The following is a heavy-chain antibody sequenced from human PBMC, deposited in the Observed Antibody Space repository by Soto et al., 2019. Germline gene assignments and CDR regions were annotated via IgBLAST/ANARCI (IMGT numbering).Heavy chain of an antibody. CDR2: MNPNSGNT. CDR1: GYTFTSYA. V-gene: IGHV1-8*01. CDR3: AGEGEFYVDYYYYGRDG. J-gene: IGHJ6*02. D-gene: IGHD3-16*01. Sequence: ASVKVSCKASGYTFTSYAINWVRQATGQGLEWMGWMNPNSGNTGYAQKFQGRVTMTRNTSISTAYMELSSLRSEDTALYYCAGEGEFYVDYYYYGRDGWRRESTFAVAS.